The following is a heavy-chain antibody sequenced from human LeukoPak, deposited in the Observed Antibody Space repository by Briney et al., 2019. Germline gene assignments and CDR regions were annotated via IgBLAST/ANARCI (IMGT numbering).Heavy chain of an antibody. V-gene: IGHV4-59*08. Sequence: PSETLSLTCTVSGGYISSYYWSWIRQPPGKGLEWIGYIYYSGSTNYNPSLKSRVTISVDTSKNQFSLKLSSVTAADTAVYYCARQDGMITFGGVIVIPAWFDPWGQGTLVTVSS. CDR3: ARQDGMITFGGVIVIPAWFDP. J-gene: IGHJ5*02. CDR2: IYYSGST. D-gene: IGHD3-16*02. CDR1: GGYISSYY.